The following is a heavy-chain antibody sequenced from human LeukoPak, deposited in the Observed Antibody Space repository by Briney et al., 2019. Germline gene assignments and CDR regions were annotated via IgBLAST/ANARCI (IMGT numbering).Heavy chain of an antibody. CDR1: GGSISSSSYY. Sequence: SGTLSLTCTVSGGSISSSSYYWGWIRQPPGTGLEWIGSIYYSGSTYYNPSLKSRVTISVDTSKNQFSLKLSSVTAADTAVYYCARLLYSSGWYYFDYWGQGTLVTVSS. D-gene: IGHD6-19*01. J-gene: IGHJ4*02. CDR2: IYYSGST. V-gene: IGHV4-39*01. CDR3: ARLLYSSGWYYFDY.